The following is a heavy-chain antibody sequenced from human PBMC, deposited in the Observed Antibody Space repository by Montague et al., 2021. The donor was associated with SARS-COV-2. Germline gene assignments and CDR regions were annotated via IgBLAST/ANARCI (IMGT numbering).Heavy chain of an antibody. J-gene: IGHJ4*02. D-gene: IGHD1-1*01. CDR3: VRVLYNHVMDY. Sequence: SETRSLTCSVSGYSISSGYYWGWILQPPGKGLEWVVCISYIGKTYYSPSLKSRLTISLDSSKNQFSLQARSVTAADTAVYYCVRVLYNHVMDYWGQGTLVIVSS. V-gene: IGHV4-38-2*02. CDR1: GYSISSGYY. CDR2: ISYIGKT.